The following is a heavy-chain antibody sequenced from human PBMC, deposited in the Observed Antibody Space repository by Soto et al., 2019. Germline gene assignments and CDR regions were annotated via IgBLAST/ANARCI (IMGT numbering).Heavy chain of an antibody. Sequence: SETLSLTCAVSGYSIASGYYWAWIRQSPGKGLEWIGSIYHAGSVYYNPSLNSRVAVSLDTSKNHFSLKLTSVTAADTAVYYCARTCDYYGMDVWGQGTTVTVSS. J-gene: IGHJ6*02. V-gene: IGHV4-38-2*01. CDR2: IYHAGSV. CDR3: ARTCDYYGMDV. CDR1: GYSIASGYY.